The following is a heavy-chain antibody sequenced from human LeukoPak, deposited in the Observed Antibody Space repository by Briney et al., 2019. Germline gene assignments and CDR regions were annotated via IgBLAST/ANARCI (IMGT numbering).Heavy chain of an antibody. CDR1: GYTFTGYY. J-gene: IGHJ3*02. Sequence: ASVKVSCKASGYTFTGYYMHWVRQAPGQGLEWMGWINPNSGGTNYAQKFQGRVTMTRDTSISTAYMELSRLRSDDTAVYCCASQRRSGSRHKAFDIWGQGTMVTVSS. CDR2: INPNSGGT. V-gene: IGHV1-2*02. D-gene: IGHD6-19*01. CDR3: ASQRRSGSRHKAFDI.